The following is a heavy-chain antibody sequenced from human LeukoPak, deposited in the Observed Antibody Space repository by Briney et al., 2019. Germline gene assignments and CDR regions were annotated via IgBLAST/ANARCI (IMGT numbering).Heavy chain of an antibody. CDR1: GFTFSSYG. CDR2: ISSEGRDK. V-gene: IGHV3-30*18. J-gene: IGHJ4*02. D-gene: IGHD6-19*01. CDR3: AKDWGYASGTFFVN. Sequence: GGSLRLSCAASGFTFSSYGMHWVRQAPGKGLEWVAVISSEGRDKYYAESVKGRFTISRDNPKNTLYLQMNSLRAEDAAVYYCAKDWGYASGTFFVNWGQGTLVTVSP.